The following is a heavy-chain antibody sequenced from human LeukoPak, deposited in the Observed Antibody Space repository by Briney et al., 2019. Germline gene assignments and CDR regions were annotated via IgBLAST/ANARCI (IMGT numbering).Heavy chain of an antibody. CDR1: GYTFTGYY. D-gene: IGHD3-22*01. J-gene: IGHJ4*02. Sequence: ASVKVSCKASGYTFTGYYVHWVRQAPGQGLEWMGWINPNSGGTNYAQKFQGWVTMTRDTSISTAYMEVSRLRSDDTAVYYCAREELYYYDTSGYYLHWGQGTLVTVSS. CDR3: AREELYYYDTSGYYLH. V-gene: IGHV1-2*04. CDR2: INPNSGGT.